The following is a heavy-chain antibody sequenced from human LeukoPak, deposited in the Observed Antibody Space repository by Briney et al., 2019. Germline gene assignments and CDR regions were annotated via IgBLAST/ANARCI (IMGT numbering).Heavy chain of an antibody. D-gene: IGHD3-22*01. CDR3: ARTSSADSSGYYYPSKYYFDY. Sequence: ASVKVSCKASGYTFTSYGISWVRQAPGQGLEWMGWISAYNGNTNYAQKLQGRVTMTTDTSTSTAYMELRGLRSDDTAVYYCARTSSADSSGYYYPSKYYFDYWGQGTLVTVSS. CDR2: ISAYNGNT. CDR1: GYTFTSYG. J-gene: IGHJ4*02. V-gene: IGHV1-18*01.